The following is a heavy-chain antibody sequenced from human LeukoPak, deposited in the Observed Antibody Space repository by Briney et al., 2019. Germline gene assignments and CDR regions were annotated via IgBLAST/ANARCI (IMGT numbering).Heavy chain of an antibody. D-gene: IGHD5-12*01. CDR3: ARDSYSGYDYSDY. V-gene: IGHV3-7*01. J-gene: IGHJ4*02. CDR2: IKQDGSEK. Sequence: GGSLRLSCAASGFTFSSYAMSWVRQAPGKGLEWVANIKQDGSEKYYVDSVKGRFTISRDNAKNSLYLQMNSLRAEDTAVYYCARDSYSGYDYSDYWGQGTLVTVSS. CDR1: GFTFSSYA.